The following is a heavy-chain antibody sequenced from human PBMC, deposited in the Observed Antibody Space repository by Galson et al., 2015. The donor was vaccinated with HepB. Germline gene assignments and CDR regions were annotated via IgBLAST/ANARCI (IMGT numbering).Heavy chain of an antibody. Sequence: SVKVSCKASGYTFSNYDINWVRQATGQGLEWMAWMNPNSGNTTYAQKFQGKVNMTMNTSISTAYMELSSLTSEDTAVYYCARGADLLKGDFHHWGQGTLVIVSS. CDR3: ARGADLLKGDFHH. V-gene: IGHV1-8*01. CDR1: GYTFSNYD. J-gene: IGHJ1*01. CDR2: MNPNSGNT.